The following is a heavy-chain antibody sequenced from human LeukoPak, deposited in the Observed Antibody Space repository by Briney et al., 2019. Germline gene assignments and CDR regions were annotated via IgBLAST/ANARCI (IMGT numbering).Heavy chain of an antibody. D-gene: IGHD3-3*01. CDR1: GGSISSHY. Sequence: SETLSLTCTVSGGSISSHYWSWIRQPPGKGLEWIGYIYYSGSTNYNPSLKSRVTISVDTSKNQFSLKLSSVTAADTAVYYCARDKIFGVVRKEYYFDYWGQGTLVTVSS. CDR2: IYYSGST. J-gene: IGHJ4*02. CDR3: ARDKIFGVVRKEYYFDY. V-gene: IGHV4-59*11.